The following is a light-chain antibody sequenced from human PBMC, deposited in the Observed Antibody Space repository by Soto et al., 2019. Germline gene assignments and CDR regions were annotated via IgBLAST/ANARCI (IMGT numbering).Light chain of an antibody. CDR1: QSVSSSY. J-gene: IGKJ1*01. CDR2: GAS. CDR3: QQYGSSPRT. V-gene: IGKV3-20*01. Sequence: EIVLTQSPGTLYLSPGERATLSCRASQSVSSSYLAWYQQKPGQAPRLLIYGASSRATGIPDRFSGSGSGTDFTLTISRLEPEDFAVYYCQQYGSSPRTFGQGTQVEIK.